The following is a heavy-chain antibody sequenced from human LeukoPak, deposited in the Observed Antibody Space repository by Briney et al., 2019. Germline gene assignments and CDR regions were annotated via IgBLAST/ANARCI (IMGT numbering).Heavy chain of an antibody. CDR1: GFTFSFYS. CDR2: ISGTTTYI. J-gene: IGHJ4*02. D-gene: IGHD1-26*01. V-gene: IGHV3-21*01. CDR3: ARDGGSVGTTAVSFDY. Sequence: AGSLRLSCAASGFTFSFYSMNWVRQAPGKGLEWLSSISGTTTYIYYADSVKGRFTISRDNAKNSLFLEMSSLRAEDTAVYYCARDGGSVGTTAVSFDYWGQGTLVTVSS.